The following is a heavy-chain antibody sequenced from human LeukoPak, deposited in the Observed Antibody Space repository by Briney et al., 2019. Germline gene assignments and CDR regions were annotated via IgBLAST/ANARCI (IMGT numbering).Heavy chain of an antibody. CDR1: GGSFSGYY. CDR2: INHSGST. CDR3: ARSSLNSSGYYGDY. J-gene: IGHJ4*02. V-gene: IGHV4-34*01. Sequence: KSSETLSLTCAVYGGSFSGYYWSWIRQPPGKGLEWIGEINHSGSTNYTPSLKSRVTISVDTSKNQFSLKLSSVTAADTAVYYCARSSLNSSGYYGDYWGQGTLVTVSS. D-gene: IGHD3-22*01.